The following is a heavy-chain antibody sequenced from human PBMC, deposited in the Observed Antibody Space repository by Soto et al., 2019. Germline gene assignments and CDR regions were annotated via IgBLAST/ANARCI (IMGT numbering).Heavy chain of an antibody. D-gene: IGHD3-16*01. CDR3: VRLPWRDDYIWGSIDL. J-gene: IGHJ2*01. CDR2: ISYDGSNK. Sequence: QVQLVESGGGVVQPGRSLRLSCAASGFTFSSYAMHWVRQAPGKGLEWVAVISYDGSNKYYADSVKGRFTISRDNSKNTLSLQMNSLRAEDTAVCYCVRLPWRDDYIWGSIDLWGRGTLVTVSS. CDR1: GFTFSSYA. V-gene: IGHV3-30-3*01.